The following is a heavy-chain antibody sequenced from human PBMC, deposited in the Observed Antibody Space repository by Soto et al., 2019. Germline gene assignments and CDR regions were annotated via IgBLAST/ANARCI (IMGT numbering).Heavy chain of an antibody. CDR2: INHSGST. J-gene: IGHJ6*02. Sequence: SETLSLTCAVYCGSFSGYYWSWIRQPPGKGLEWIGEINHSGSTNYNPSLKSRVTISVDTSKNQFSLKLSSVTAADTAVYYCARSKVRGVMGLGYYYYGMDVWGQGTTVTVSS. D-gene: IGHD3-10*01. V-gene: IGHV4-34*01. CDR1: CGSFSGYY. CDR3: ARSKVRGVMGLGYYYYGMDV.